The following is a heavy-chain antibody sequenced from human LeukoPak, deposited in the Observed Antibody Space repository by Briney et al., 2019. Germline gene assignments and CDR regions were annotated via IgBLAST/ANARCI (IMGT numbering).Heavy chain of an antibody. V-gene: IGHV3-23*01. CDR1: GITFSGYA. D-gene: IGHD3-10*01. J-gene: IGHJ5*02. CDR2: ISGSGGST. Sequence: GGSLTLSCAASGITFSGYAMNWVRQAPGKGLEWVSGISGSGGSTYYADSVKGRFTISRDNSKNTLYLQMDSLRAEDTAVYHCATAFGSGSYYHVPWGQGTLVTVSS. CDR3: ATAFGSGSYYHVP.